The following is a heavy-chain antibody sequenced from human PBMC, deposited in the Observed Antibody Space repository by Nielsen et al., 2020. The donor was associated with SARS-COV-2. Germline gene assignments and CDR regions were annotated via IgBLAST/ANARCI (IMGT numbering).Heavy chain of an antibody. CDR3: TRDPGYYHGMDV. CDR2: IYYRSKWFY. CDR1: GDSVSSNSVA. J-gene: IGHJ6*02. V-gene: IGHV6-1*01. Sequence: SQTLSLTCVISGDSVSSNSVAWNWIRQSPSRGLEWLGRIYYRSKWFYEYATFVRSRITIDPDTSKNHFSLHLNSVTSEDTAKYYCTRDPGYYHGMDVWGQGTTVIVSS.